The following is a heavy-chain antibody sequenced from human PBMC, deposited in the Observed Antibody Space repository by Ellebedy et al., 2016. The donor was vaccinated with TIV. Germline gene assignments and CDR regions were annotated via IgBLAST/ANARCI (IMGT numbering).Heavy chain of an antibody. D-gene: IGHD1-26*01. Sequence: GSLRLSCTVSGGFISSSSYYWGWIRQPPGKGLEWIGSIYYSGSTYYNPSLKSRVTISVDTSKNQFSLKLSSVTAADTAVYYCAMWEGGSGYFDYWGQGTLVTVSS. CDR3: AMWEGGSGYFDY. CDR2: IYYSGST. V-gene: IGHV4-39*01. J-gene: IGHJ4*02. CDR1: GGFISSSSYY.